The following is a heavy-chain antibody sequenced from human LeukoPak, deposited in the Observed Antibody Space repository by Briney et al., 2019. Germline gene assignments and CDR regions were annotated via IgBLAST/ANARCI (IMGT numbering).Heavy chain of an antibody. CDR3: ARVAPGYCSSTSCYTGGATGWFDP. V-gene: IGHV4-34*01. CDR1: GGSFSGYY. J-gene: IGHJ5*02. Sequence: SETLSLTCAVYGGSFSGYYWSWIRQPPGKGLEWIGEINHSGSTNYNPSLKSRVTISVDTSKNQFSLKLGSVAAADTAVYYCARVAPGYCSSTSCYTGGATGWFDPWGQGTLVTVSS. CDR2: INHSGST. D-gene: IGHD2-2*02.